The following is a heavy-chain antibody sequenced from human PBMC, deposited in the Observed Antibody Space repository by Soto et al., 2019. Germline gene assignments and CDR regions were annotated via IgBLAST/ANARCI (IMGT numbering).Heavy chain of an antibody. Sequence: SVKVSCKASGGTFSSYAISWVRQAPGQGLEWMGGIIPIFGTANYAQKFQGRVTITADKSTSTAYMELSSLRSEDTAVYYCARDVSSSWTPGWFDPWGQGTLVTVSS. J-gene: IGHJ5*02. CDR2: IIPIFGTA. V-gene: IGHV1-69*06. CDR1: GGTFSSYA. CDR3: ARDVSSSWTPGWFDP. D-gene: IGHD6-13*01.